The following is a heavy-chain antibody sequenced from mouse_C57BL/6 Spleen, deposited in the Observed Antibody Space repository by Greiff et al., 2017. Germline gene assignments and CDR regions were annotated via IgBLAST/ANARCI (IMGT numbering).Heavy chain of an antibody. Sequence: EVKVEESGPGLVKPSQSLYLTCSVTGYSITSGYYWNWIRQFPGNKLEWMGYISYDGSNNYNPSLKNRISITRHTSTNQFFLKLNSVTTEDTATYCCARDDDYDPLAYWGQGTLVTVSA. CDR1: GYSITSGYY. V-gene: IGHV3-6*01. CDR3: ARDDDYDPLAY. D-gene: IGHD2-4*01. CDR2: ISYDGSN. J-gene: IGHJ3*01.